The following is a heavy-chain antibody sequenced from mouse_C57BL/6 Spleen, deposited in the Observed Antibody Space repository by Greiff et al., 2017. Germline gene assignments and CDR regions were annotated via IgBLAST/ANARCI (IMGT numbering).Heavy chain of an antibody. Sequence: EVKLQESGAELVRPGASVKLSCTASGFNIKDDYMHWVKQRPEQGLEWIGWIDPENGDTEYASKFQGKATITADTSSNTAYLQLSSLTSEDTAVYYCTTARGTYFDVWGTGTTVTVSS. D-gene: IGHD4-1*01. CDR3: TTARGTYFDV. J-gene: IGHJ1*03. CDR1: GFNIKDDY. CDR2: IDPENGDT. V-gene: IGHV14-4*01.